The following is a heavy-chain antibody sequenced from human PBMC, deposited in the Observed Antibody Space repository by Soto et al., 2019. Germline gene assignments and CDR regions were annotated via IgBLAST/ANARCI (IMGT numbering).Heavy chain of an antibody. J-gene: IGHJ6*03. Sequence: QVQLQESGPGLVKPSQTLSLTCTVSGGSISSGGYYWSWLRQPPGKGLEWIGYIYYSGGTYYNPSRKRRVTISVDTSENQFSLRLSSVTDADTAVYYCARKDSGYADYMDVWGKGTTVTVSS. V-gene: IGHV4-31*03. D-gene: IGHD5-12*01. CDR2: IYYSGGT. CDR3: ARKDSGYADYMDV. CDR1: GGSISSGGYY.